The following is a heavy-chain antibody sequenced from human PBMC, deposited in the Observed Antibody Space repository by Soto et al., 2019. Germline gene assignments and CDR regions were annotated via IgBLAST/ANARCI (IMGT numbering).Heavy chain of an antibody. CDR3: ARRGYGMDV. CDR2: IYWNDDK. J-gene: IGHJ6*02. Sequence: SGPTLVNPTHTLTLTCTFSGFSLSTSGVGVGWIRQPPGKALEWLALIYWNDDKRYSPSLKSRLTITKDTSKNQVVLTMTNMDPVGTSTYYCARRGYGMDVWGQGTTVTVSS. CDR1: GFSLSTSGVG. V-gene: IGHV2-5*01.